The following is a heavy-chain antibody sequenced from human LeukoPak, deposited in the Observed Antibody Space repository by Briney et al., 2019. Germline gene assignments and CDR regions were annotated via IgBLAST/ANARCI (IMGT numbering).Heavy chain of an antibody. CDR1: GFTFSSYG. J-gene: IGHJ6*02. Sequence: GGSLRLSCAASGFTFSSYGMHWVRQAPGKGLDWVAVMSYDGGNKFYADSVKGRFTISRDNSKNTLYLQMNSLRPEDTAVYYCAKDQSGDGMDVWGQGTTVTVSS. V-gene: IGHV3-30*18. D-gene: IGHD7-27*01. CDR3: AKDQSGDGMDV. CDR2: MSYDGGNK.